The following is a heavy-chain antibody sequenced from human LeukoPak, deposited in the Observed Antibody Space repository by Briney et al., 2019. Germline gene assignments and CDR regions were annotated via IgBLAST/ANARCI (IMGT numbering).Heavy chain of an antibody. CDR2: ISGSGGST. Sequence: GGSLRLSYAGSVFTFSSYALSWFRRARARGVEWVSAISGSGGSTYYADSVKGRFTISRDNSKNTLYLQMNSLRAEDSAVYYCARDGGSGPFDYRGQGTLVTVSS. V-gene: IGHV3-23*01. CDR3: ARDGGSGPFDY. D-gene: IGHD3-10*01. CDR1: VFTFSSYA. J-gene: IGHJ4*02.